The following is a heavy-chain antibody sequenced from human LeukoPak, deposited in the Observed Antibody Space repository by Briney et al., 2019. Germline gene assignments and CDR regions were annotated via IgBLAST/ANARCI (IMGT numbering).Heavy chain of an antibody. CDR1: GFTFSDYY. CDR2: ISSSGSTI. J-gene: IGHJ6*03. Sequence: SGGGLVKPGGSLRLSCAASGFTFSDYYMSWIRQAPGKGLEWVSYISSSGSTIYYADSVKGRFTISRDNAKNSLYLQVNSLRAEDTAVYYCARDRCSGGSCDSFYYYYYYMDVWGKGTTVTVSS. CDR3: ARDRCSGGSCDSFYYYYYYMDV. D-gene: IGHD2-15*01. V-gene: IGHV3-11*04.